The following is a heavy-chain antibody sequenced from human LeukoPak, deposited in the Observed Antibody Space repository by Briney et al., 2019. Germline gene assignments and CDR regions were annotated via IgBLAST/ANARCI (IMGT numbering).Heavy chain of an antibody. V-gene: IGHV3-23*01. CDR1: GFTFSSYA. D-gene: IGHD6-19*01. J-gene: IGHJ3*02. Sequence: GGSLRLSCAASGFTFSSYAMSWVRQAPGKGLEWVSAVRGNGYDTYYADSVKGRFTISRDNSKNMLYLQMNVLRAEDTAVYYCAKSRSVEDAFDIWAHGTTVTVS. CDR3: AKSRSVEDAFDI. CDR2: VRGNGYDT.